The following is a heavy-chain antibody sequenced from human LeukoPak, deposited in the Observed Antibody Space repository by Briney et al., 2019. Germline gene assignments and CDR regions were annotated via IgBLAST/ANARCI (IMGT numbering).Heavy chain of an antibody. Sequence: SETLSLTCAVSGGSMTTHHWNWIRQTPGKGLEWIGYVFDSGRTKENPSLKSRVTLPADTSKSQLSLRLSSVTAADTAVYYCTTIKRGNIFGYFDFWGQGILVTVSS. CDR3: TTIKRGNIFGYFDF. J-gene: IGHJ4*02. D-gene: IGHD5-18*01. CDR2: VFDSGRT. V-gene: IGHV4-59*11. CDR1: GGSMTTHH.